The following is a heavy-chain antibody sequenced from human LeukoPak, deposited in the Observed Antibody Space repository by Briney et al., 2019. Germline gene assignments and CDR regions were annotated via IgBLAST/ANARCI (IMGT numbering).Heavy chain of an antibody. D-gene: IGHD6-13*01. CDR2: IYFRGST. J-gene: IGHJ4*02. Sequence: KPSETLSLTCTVSGDAISNSRYYWGWIRQSPGKGLEWIGSIYFRGSTFYNPSFKSRVTILLDMSKNQFSLKLNSVTAADTAVYFCARDTRYSFSIDYWGQGILVTVSS. CDR3: ARDTRYSFSIDY. V-gene: IGHV4-39*07. CDR1: GDAISNSRYY.